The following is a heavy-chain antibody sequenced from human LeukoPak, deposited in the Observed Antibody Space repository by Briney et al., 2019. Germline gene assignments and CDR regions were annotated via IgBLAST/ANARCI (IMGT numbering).Heavy chain of an antibody. J-gene: IGHJ4*02. CDR2: IYYSGST. CDR1: GGSISSSSYY. V-gene: IGHV4-39*01. D-gene: IGHD3-10*01. Sequence: SETLSLTCTVSGGSISSSSYYWGWIRQPPGKGLEWIGSIYYSGSTYYNPSLKSRVTISVDTSKNQFSLKLSSVTAADTAVYYCARQGWFGELLSPLDYWRQGTLVTVSS. CDR3: ARQGWFGELLSPLDY.